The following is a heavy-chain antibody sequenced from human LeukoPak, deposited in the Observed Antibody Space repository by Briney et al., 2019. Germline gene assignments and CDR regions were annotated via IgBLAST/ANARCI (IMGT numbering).Heavy chain of an antibody. V-gene: IGHV3-23*01. CDR1: GFTFSSYA. J-gene: IGHJ4*02. CDR2: ISGSGGST. D-gene: IGHD3-22*01. CDR3: AKDLKEGYYDSSGYYDN. Sequence: GGSLRLSCAASGFTFSSYAMSWVRQAPGKGLEWVSAISGSGGSTYYADSVKGRFTISRDNSKNTLYLQMNSLRAEDTAVYYCAKDLKEGYYDSSGYYDNWGQGTLVTVSS.